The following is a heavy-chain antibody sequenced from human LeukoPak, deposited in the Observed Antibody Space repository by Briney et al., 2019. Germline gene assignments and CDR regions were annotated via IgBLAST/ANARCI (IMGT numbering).Heavy chain of an antibody. CDR1: GFTFSSYA. Sequence: GGSLRLSCAASGFTFSSYAMHWVRQAPGKGLEWVAVISYDGSNKYYADSVKGRFTISRDNSKNTLYLQMNSLRAEDTAVYYCVRARYSSGWYGEYFDYWGQGTLVTVSS. D-gene: IGHD6-19*01. CDR2: ISYDGSNK. V-gene: IGHV3-30-3*01. J-gene: IGHJ4*02. CDR3: VRARYSSGWYGEYFDY.